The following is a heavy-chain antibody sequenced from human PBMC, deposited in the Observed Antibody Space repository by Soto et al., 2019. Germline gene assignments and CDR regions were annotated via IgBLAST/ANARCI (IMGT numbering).Heavy chain of an antibody. V-gene: IGHV3-30-3*01. CDR2: ISYDGSNK. CDR3: AREFHYDDYEGYFDY. D-gene: IGHD4-17*01. J-gene: IGHJ4*02. CDR1: GFTFSSYA. Sequence: QVQLVESGGGVVQPGRSLRLSCAASGFTFSSYAMHWVRQAPGKGLEWVAVISYDGSNKYYADSVKGRFTISRDNSKNTLYLQMNSLRAEDTAVYYCAREFHYDDYEGYFDYWGQGTLVTVSS.